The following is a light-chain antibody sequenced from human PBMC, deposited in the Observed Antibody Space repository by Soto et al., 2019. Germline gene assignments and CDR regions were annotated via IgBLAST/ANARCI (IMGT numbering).Light chain of an antibody. CDR2: DVS. CDR1: SSDVGYYNY. J-gene: IGLJ2*01. V-gene: IGLV2-14*01. CDR3: SSYTSSSTRVV. Sequence: QSALTQPASVSGSPGQSITISCTGTSSDVGYYNYVSWYQQHPGKAPKLMIYDVSNRPSGVSNRFSGSKSGNTASLTISGLQAEDEADYYCSSYTSSSTRVVFGGGTKLTVL.